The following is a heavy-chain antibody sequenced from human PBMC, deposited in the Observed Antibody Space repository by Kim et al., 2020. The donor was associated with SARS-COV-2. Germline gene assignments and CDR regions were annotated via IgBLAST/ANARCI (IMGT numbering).Heavy chain of an antibody. D-gene: IGHD1-1*01. CDR2: INPNSGGT. Sequence: ASVKVSCKASGYTFTGYYMHWVRQAPGQGLEWMGWINPNSGGTNYAQKFQGRVTMTRNTSISTAYMELSRLRSDDTAVYYCARDLLVGYNWNDVSPKSQNDYYYYGMDVWGQGTTVTVSS. CDR1: GYTFTGYY. J-gene: IGHJ6*02. V-gene: IGHV1-2*02. CDR3: ARDLLVGYNWNDVSPKSQNDYYYYGMDV.